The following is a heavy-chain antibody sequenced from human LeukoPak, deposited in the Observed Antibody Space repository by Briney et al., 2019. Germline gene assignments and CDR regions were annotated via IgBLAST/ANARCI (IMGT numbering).Heavy chain of an antibody. CDR1: GGSISSSSYY. D-gene: IGHD3-22*01. CDR2: IYYSGST. J-gene: IGHJ4*02. CDR3: ARDLKYYYDSSATFDY. Sequence: SETLSLTCTVSGGSISSSSYYWGWIRQPPGKGLEWIGSIYYSGSTYYNPSLKSRVTISVDTSKNQFSLKLSSVTAADTAVYYCARDLKYYYDSSATFDYWGQGTLVTVSS. V-gene: IGHV4-39*07.